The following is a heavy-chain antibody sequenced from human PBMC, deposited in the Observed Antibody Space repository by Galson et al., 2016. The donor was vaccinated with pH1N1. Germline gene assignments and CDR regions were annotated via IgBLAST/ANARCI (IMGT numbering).Heavy chain of an antibody. CDR2: IGSIARET. CDR1: GFIFTNYG. CDR3: ARSRNLDV. J-gene: IGHJ6*02. Sequence: SLRLSCAASGFIFTNYGFSWVRQAPGMGLEWFSVIGSIARETSYAGSVKGRFTISRDNSKNTVYLEMNSLRAEDTAVYHCARSRNLDVWGQGTAVTVSS. D-gene: IGHD1-14*01. V-gene: IGHV3-23*01.